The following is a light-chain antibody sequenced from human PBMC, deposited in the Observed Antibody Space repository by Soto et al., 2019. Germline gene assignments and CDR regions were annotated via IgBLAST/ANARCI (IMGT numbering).Light chain of an antibody. V-gene: IGKV3-15*01. CDR2: GAS. Sequence: EVALTQSPATLSVSPGAGATLSCRASQSVGSNLAWYQQKPGQTPRVLIYGASTGAIGVPARFSGSGFGTEFTLTISSLQPEDFVVYYCQQYSNWPLLSFGGGTKVDIK. J-gene: IGKJ4*01. CDR1: QSVGSN. CDR3: QQYSNWPLLS.